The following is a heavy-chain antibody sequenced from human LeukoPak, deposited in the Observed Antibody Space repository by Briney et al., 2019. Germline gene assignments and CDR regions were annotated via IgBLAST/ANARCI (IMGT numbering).Heavy chain of an antibody. J-gene: IGHJ4*02. CDR2: FFHTGTT. D-gene: IGHD2-15*01. Sequence: SETLSLTCAVSGYFLSRAFHWGGAGQSPGKGLDCLGKFFHTGTTYYNPSLKSRITISLDTSKNQFSLKLDSVTAADTAVYYCARAAPFYSGGSCYFDSWGQGTLVTVSS. CDR1: GYFLSRAFH. V-gene: IGHV4-38-2*01. CDR3: ARAAPFYSGGSCYFDS.